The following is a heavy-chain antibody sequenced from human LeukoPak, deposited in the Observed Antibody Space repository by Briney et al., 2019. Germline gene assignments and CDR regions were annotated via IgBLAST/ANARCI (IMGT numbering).Heavy chain of an antibody. Sequence: GDSVKVSCKASGYTFTAYYMHWARQAPGQGLEWMGWIKCDSGGTEYSRNYRGRVTMTRDTSISTAYMELTRLTSDDTAVYYCVGSHWAAGAAFDSWGQGTQVTVSS. J-gene: IGHJ4*02. D-gene: IGHD6-13*01. CDR2: IKCDSGGT. CDR1: GYTFTAYY. CDR3: VGSHWAAGAAFDS. V-gene: IGHV1-2*02.